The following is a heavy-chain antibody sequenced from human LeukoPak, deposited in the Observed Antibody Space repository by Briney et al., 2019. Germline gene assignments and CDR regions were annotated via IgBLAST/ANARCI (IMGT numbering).Heavy chain of an antibody. CDR3: AKSSLVTPYDY. D-gene: IGHD2-15*01. CDR2: INSDGSST. J-gene: IGHJ4*02. Sequence: PGGSLRLSCAASGFTFSSYWMHWVRQAPGKGLVWVSRINSDGSSTSYADSVKGRFTISRDNAKNTLYLQMDSLRAEDTAVYYCAKSSLVTPYDYWGQGTLVSVSS. V-gene: IGHV3-74*01. CDR1: GFTFSSYW.